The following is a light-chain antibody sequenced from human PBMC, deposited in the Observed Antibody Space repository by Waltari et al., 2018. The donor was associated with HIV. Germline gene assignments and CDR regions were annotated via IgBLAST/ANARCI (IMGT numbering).Light chain of an antibody. V-gene: IGLV1-44*01. CDR3: ATWDDSLNGRWL. Sequence: QSVLTQPPSASGTPGQRVTISCSGSSSNIGSNTVNWYQQLPGTAPNLLIASNNQRPSGVPYRCAGSKSGTAASLAISGLQSEDDADYYCATWDDSLNGRWLFVGGTKLTVL. CDR2: SNN. CDR1: SSNIGSNT. J-gene: IGLJ3*02.